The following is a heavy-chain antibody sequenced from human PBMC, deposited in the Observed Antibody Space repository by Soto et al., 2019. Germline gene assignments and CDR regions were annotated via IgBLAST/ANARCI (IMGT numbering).Heavy chain of an antibody. CDR2: IYYSGST. CDR3: ARNSCSSTSCYADFDY. J-gene: IGHJ4*02. V-gene: IGHV4-59*01. Sequence: SETLSLTCTVSCGSISSYYWSWIRQPPGKGLEWIGYIYYSGSTNYNPSLKSRVTISVDTSKNQFSLKLSSVTAADTAVYYCARNSCSSTSCYADFDYWGQGTLVTVSS. D-gene: IGHD2-2*01. CDR1: CGSISSYY.